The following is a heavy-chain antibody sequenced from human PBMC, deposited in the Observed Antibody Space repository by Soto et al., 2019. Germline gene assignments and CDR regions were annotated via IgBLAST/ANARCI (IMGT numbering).Heavy chain of an antibody. V-gene: IGHV4-59*11. CDR3: ARDLRSRGWFDP. CDR1: GVSITSHY. Sequence: LSLTCDVPGVSITSHYWNWIRQSPGMGLEWIGSTYFRGSASYNPSLKSRVTISLDTSKDQLSLTLSAVTAADSAVYYCARDLRSRGWFDPWGPGILVTVSS. CDR2: TYFRGSA. J-gene: IGHJ5*02.